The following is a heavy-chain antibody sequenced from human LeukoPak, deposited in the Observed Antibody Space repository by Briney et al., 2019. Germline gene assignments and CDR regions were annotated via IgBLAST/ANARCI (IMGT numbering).Heavy chain of an antibody. CDR2: IYYSGST. J-gene: IGHJ6*02. CDR3: ARAVAATPGGYYYYGMDV. V-gene: IGHV4-59*01. CDR1: GGSFSGYY. D-gene: IGHD2-15*01. Sequence: KPSETLSLTCAVYGGSFSGYYWSWIRQPPGEGLEWIGYIYYSGSTNYNPSLKSRVTISVDTSKNQFSLKLSSVTAADTAVYYCARAVAATPGGYYYYGMDVWGQGTTVTVSS.